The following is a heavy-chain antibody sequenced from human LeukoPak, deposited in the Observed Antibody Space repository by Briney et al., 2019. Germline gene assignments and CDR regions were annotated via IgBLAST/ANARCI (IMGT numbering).Heavy chain of an antibody. CDR2: ISDIGSI. CDR1: GGSISSYY. Sequence: PSETLSLTCTVSGGSISSYYWSWIRQPPGKGLEWIAYISDIGSINYNPSLKSRVTISLDTPKNQFSLKLSSVTAADTAVYYCAGHHPRNTVDFWGQGTLVTVSS. CDR3: AGHHPRNTVDF. D-gene: IGHD2/OR15-2a*01. J-gene: IGHJ4*02. V-gene: IGHV4-59*08.